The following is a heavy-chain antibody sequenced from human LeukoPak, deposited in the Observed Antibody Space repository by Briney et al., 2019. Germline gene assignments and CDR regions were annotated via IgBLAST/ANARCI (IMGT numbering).Heavy chain of an antibody. V-gene: IGHV3-9*03. J-gene: IGHJ3*02. CDR3: AKGYYYDSSGYYHDAFDI. Sequence: GRSLRLSCAASGFTFDDYAMHWVRQAPGKGLEWVSGISWNSGSIGYADSVKGRFTISRDNAENSLYLQMNSLRAEDMALYYCAKGYYYDSSGYYHDAFDIWGQGTMVTVSS. D-gene: IGHD3-22*01. CDR1: GFTFDDYA. CDR2: ISWNSGSI.